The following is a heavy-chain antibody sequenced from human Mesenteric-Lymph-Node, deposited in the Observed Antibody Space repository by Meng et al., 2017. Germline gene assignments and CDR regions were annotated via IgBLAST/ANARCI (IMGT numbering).Heavy chain of an antibody. CDR2: ISGSGGST. J-gene: IGHJ4*02. CDR3: ARDRVAAMVTFDY. CDR1: GFTFSSYA. D-gene: IGHD5-18*01. Sequence: GESLKISCAASGFTFSSYAMSWVRQAPGKGLEWVSAISGSGGSTYYADSVKGRFTISRDNAKNSLYLQMNSLRAEDTAVYYCARDRVAAMVTFDYWGQGTLVTVSS. V-gene: IGHV3-23*01.